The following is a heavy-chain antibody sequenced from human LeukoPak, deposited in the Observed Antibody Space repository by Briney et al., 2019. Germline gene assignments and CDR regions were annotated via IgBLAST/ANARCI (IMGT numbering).Heavy chain of an antibody. J-gene: IGHJ4*02. Sequence: SETLSLTCTVSGGSLSSYYWNWIRQPPGKGLEWIGYIYHTGSTNYNPSLKSRVTISVDTSKNQFSLKLNSVTAADTAVYYCARGGSRQISSSDFDYWGQGTLVTVSS. D-gene: IGHD6-6*01. CDR1: GGSLSSYY. CDR2: IYHTGST. CDR3: ARGGSRQISSSDFDY. V-gene: IGHV4-59*01.